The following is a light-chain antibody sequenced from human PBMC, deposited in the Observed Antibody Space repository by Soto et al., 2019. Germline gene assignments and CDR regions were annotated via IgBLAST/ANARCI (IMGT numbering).Light chain of an antibody. Sequence: EIVLTQSPGTLSLSPRERATLSCRASQSVSSKYLAWYQQKPGQAPRVLIYGTSIRASGVPERFSGGGSGTDFTLTITRLEPEDFAVYYCQQYGSSGTFGQGTKVEIK. V-gene: IGKV3-20*01. CDR2: GTS. CDR3: QQYGSSGT. CDR1: QSVSSKY. J-gene: IGKJ1*01.